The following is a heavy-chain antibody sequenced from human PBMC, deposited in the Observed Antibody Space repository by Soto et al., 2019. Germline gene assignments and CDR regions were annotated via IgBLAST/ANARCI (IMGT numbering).Heavy chain of an antibody. Sequence: QVQLQESGPGLVKTSQTLSLTCTVSGGSISSGGYYWSWIRQHPGKRLEWIGYIYYSGTTYYNPSLKRRVTISVDTSKNQFSLKLSSVTAADTAVYYCARDRPSGYCSGGSCYRYFDYWGQGTLVTVSS. CDR3: ARDRPSGYCSGGSCYRYFDY. CDR1: GGSISSGGYY. CDR2: IYYSGTT. V-gene: IGHV4-31*03. D-gene: IGHD2-15*01. J-gene: IGHJ4*02.